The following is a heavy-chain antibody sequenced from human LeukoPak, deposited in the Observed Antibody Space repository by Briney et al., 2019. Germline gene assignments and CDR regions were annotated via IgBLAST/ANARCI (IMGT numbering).Heavy chain of an antibody. J-gene: IGHJ4*02. Sequence: GGSLRLSCAASGFTFTSYVMNWVRQAPGKGLEWVSGISGSGEKTYYADSLKGRITTSRDNSKNTIYLQINSLRAEDTAVYYCAKDHRGLGYFDYCGQGTLVTVSS. CDR2: ISGSGEKT. CDR1: GFTFTSYV. D-gene: IGHD7-27*01. V-gene: IGHV3-23*01. CDR3: AKDHRGLGYFDY.